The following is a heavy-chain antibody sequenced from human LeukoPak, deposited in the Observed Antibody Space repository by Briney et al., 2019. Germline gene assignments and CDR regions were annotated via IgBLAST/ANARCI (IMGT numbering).Heavy chain of an antibody. CDR3: AKGRLGNCSSTSGYCPAS. CDR1: GFTFSSYD. J-gene: IGHJ5*02. CDR2: ISHDGSTK. Sequence: PGGSLTLSCVASGFTFSSYDMRWVRQAPGKGLEWLGDISHDGSTKYYADSVMDRFTMSRDKSNSTLYLQMNSPRAEETSVYDCAKGRLGNCSSTSGYCPASWGQGAL. D-gene: IGHD2-2*01. V-gene: IGHV3-30*18.